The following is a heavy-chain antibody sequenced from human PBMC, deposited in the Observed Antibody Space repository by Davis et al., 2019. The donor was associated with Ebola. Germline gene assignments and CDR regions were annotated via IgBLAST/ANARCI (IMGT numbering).Heavy chain of an antibody. CDR3: ARATPGCAYCGGDCYCWFDP. V-gene: IGHV4-39*07. D-gene: IGHD2-21*01. Sequence: PSETLSLTCTVSGGSISSSSYYWGWIRQPPGKGLEWIGSIYYSGSTYYNPSLKSRVTISVDTSKNQFSLKLSSVTAADTAVYYCARATPGCAYCGGDCYCWFDPWGQGTLVTVSS. CDR2: IYYSGST. CDR1: GGSISSSSYY. J-gene: IGHJ5*02.